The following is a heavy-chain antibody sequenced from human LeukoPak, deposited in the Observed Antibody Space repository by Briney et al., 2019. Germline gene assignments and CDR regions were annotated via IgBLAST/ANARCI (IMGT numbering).Heavy chain of an antibody. J-gene: IGHJ4*02. CDR3: AKDAPVNIVVVPAANS. D-gene: IGHD2-2*01. V-gene: IGHV3-23*01. CDR1: GFTFSSYA. Sequence: GGSLRLSCAASGFTFSSYAMSWVRQAPGKGLEWVSAIIGSGGSTYYADSVKGRFTISRDNSKNTLYLQMNSLRAEDTAVYYCAKDAPVNIVVVPAANSWGQGTLVTVSS. CDR2: IIGSGGST.